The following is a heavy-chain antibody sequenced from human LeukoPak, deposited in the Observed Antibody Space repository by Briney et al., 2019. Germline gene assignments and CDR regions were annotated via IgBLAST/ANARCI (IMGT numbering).Heavy chain of an antibody. CDR3: ATSYYYDSSALLPDAFDI. CDR2: ISSSGSTI. Sequence: GGSLRLSCAASGFTFSDYYMSWIRQAPGKGLERVSYISSSGSTIYYADSVKGRFTISRDNAKNSLYLQMNSLRAEDTAVYHCATSYYYDSSALLPDAFDIWGQGTMVTVSS. V-gene: IGHV3-11*04. D-gene: IGHD3-22*01. CDR1: GFTFSDYY. J-gene: IGHJ3*02.